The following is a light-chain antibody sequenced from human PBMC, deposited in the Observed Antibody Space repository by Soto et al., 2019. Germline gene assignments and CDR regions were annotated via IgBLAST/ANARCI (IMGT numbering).Light chain of an antibody. Sequence: RVMTQSPATLSVSPGERATLSCRASQSVSRNLAWYQQKPGQTPRLLIYDASTRATGTPARFSGSGSGTKFTLSISSLQSEDFAVYYCQQYNNWPITFGQGTRLEIK. CDR3: QQYNNWPIT. CDR1: QSVSRN. V-gene: IGKV3D-15*01. J-gene: IGKJ5*01. CDR2: DAS.